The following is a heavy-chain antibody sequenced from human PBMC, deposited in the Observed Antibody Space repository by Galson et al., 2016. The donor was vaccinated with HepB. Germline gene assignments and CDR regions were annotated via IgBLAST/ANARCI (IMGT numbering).Heavy chain of an antibody. CDR2: IYYNGNT. J-gene: IGHJ4*02. D-gene: IGHD1-1*01. CDR3: AREPRGNNWDYLDS. V-gene: IGHV4-39*02. CDR1: GGSIINNRYY. Sequence: SETLSLTCTVSGGSIINNRYYWGWIRQPPGKGLEWIANIYYNGNTYYNPSLKSRVTIAMDPSENHFSLNLNSMTASDTAIYYCAREPRGNNWDYLDSWGQGALVTVSS.